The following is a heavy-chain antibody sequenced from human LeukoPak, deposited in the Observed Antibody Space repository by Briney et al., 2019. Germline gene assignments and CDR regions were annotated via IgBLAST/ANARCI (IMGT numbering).Heavy chain of an antibody. CDR3: ARRSYGSGGPDNWFDP. CDR1: GYSFTSYW. V-gene: IGHV5-51*01. D-gene: IGHD3-10*01. J-gene: IGHJ5*02. Sequence: GESLKISCKGSGYSFTSYWIGWVRQMPGKGLEWMGIIYPGDSDTRYSPSFQGQVTISADKSISTAYLQWSSLKASDTAMYYCARRSYGSGGPDNWFDPWGQGTLVTVSS. CDR2: IYPGDSDT.